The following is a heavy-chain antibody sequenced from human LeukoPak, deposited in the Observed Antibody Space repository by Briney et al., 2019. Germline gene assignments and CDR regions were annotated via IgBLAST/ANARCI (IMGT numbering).Heavy chain of an antibody. J-gene: IGHJ4*02. CDR2: IYYSGRD. V-gene: IGHV4-39*01. Sequence: PSETLSLTCSVSGGSISSSTYYWGWIRQPPGKGLEWIGSIYYSGRDHYNPSLKSRVTISVDTSKNQFSLKLSSVTAADTAVYHCARQGGYSASWWYFDYWGQGTLVTVSS. D-gene: IGHD6-13*01. CDR3: ARQGGYSASWWYFDY. CDR1: GGSISSSTYY.